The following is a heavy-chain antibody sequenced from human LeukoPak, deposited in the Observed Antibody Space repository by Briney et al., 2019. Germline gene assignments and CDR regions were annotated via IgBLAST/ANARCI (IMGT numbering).Heavy chain of an antibody. V-gene: IGHV4-4*07. CDR3: ATLFGPYGSGTVDY. Sequence: SETLSLTCTVSGGSISTYYWSWIRQPAGKGLEWIGRIYTSESTNYNPSLKSRVTMSVDTSKNQFSLKLSSVTAADTAVYYCATLFGPYGSGTVDYWGQGTLVTVSS. CDR2: IYTSEST. J-gene: IGHJ4*02. CDR1: GGSISTYY. D-gene: IGHD3-10*01.